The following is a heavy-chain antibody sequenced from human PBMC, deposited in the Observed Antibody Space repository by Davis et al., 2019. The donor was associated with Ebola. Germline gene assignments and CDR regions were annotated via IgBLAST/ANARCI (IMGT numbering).Heavy chain of an antibody. CDR2: ISAYNGNT. CDR3: ARDSYYYYGSGSYYRKFDD. V-gene: IGHV1-18*01. Sequence: ASVKVSCKASGYTFTSYGITWVRQAPGQGLEWMGWISAYNGNTNYAQKLQGRVTMTTDTSTSTAYMELRSLRSDDTAVYYCARDSYYYYGSGSYYRKFDDWGQGTLVTVSS. D-gene: IGHD3-10*01. CDR1: GYTFTSYG. J-gene: IGHJ4*02.